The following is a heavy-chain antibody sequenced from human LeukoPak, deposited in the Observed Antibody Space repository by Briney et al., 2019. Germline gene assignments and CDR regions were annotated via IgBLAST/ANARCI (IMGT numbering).Heavy chain of an antibody. CDR1: GFTFSSYW. CDR3: ARDVESLRSGSYSLDY. CDR2: INQDGSDK. Sequence: PGGSLRLSCAASGFTFSSYWMSWVRQAPGKGLEWVAKINQDGSDKYYVDSVKGRFTISRDNAKNSLYLQMNSLRAEDTAVYYCARDVESLRSGSYSLDYWGQGTLVTVSS. J-gene: IGHJ4*02. D-gene: IGHD1-26*01. V-gene: IGHV3-7*01.